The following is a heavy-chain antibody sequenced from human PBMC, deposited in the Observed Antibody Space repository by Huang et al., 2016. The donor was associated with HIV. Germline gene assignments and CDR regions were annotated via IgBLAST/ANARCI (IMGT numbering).Heavy chain of an antibody. V-gene: IGHV1-18*04. Sequence: QIHLVQSGPEVKQPGASVKVSCKASGYKFHIYEITWVRQTPGQGLAWMGWISGDNVSTRFAQKFQDRHTMTTDVSTSTAYLELRSLRLDDTAVYYCARTKGEFDFWGQGALVTVSS. CDR1: GYKFHIYE. D-gene: IGHD3-16*01. J-gene: IGHJ4*02. CDR3: ARTKGEFDF. CDR2: ISGDNVST.